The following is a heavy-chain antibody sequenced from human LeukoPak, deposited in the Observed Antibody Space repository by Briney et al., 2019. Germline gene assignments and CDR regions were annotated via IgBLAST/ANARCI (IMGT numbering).Heavy chain of an antibody. CDR2: ISGDGGST. CDR1: GFTFDDYA. CDR3: AKDISHSSPPAFDY. V-gene: IGHV3-43*02. D-gene: IGHD6-13*01. J-gene: IGHJ4*02. Sequence: GGSLRLSCAASGFTFDDYAMHWFRQAPGKGLEWVSLISGDGGSTYYADSVKGRFTISRDNSKNSLYLQMNSLRTEDTALYYCAKDISHSSPPAFDYWGQGTLVTVSS.